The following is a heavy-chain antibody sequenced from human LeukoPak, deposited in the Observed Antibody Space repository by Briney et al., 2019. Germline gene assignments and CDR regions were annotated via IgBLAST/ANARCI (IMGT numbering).Heavy chain of an antibody. CDR3: AYHGSGSYNWFDP. D-gene: IGHD3-10*01. CDR2: IYYSGST. CDR1: GGPVSSGSYY. J-gene: IGHJ5*02. V-gene: IGHV4-61*01. Sequence: PSETLSLTCTVSGGPVSSGSYYWSWIRQPPGKGLEWIGYIYYSGSTNYNPSLKSRITISVDTSKNQFSLKLSSVTAADTAVYYCAYHGSGSYNWFDPWGQGTLVTVSS.